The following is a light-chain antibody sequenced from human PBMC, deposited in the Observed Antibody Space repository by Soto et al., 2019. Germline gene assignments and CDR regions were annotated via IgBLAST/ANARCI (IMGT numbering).Light chain of an antibody. CDR2: WAS. Sequence: DIVMTQAPDSLAVSLGERATLNCKSSHSGLNNSETKNSLDWYQQKAGQPPRLLIYWASTREAGVPDRLSGTGYGTDLTLTLSRLQAEDVAVYYFKQDYSXPNTSGGGTKV. V-gene: IGKV4-1*01. J-gene: IGKJ4*01. CDR1: HSGLNNSETKNS. CDR3: KQDYSXPNT.